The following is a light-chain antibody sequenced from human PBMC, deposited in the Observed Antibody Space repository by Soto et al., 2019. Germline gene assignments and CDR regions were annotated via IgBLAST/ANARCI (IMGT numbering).Light chain of an antibody. Sequence: QSVLTQPPSASGTPGQRVTISCSGSSSNIGSNTVNWYQQLPGTAPKLVIYSNNQRPSGVPDRFSGSKSGTSASLANNGVQFEDEADYYCVAWDDSLNGYVVFGGGTKVTVL. J-gene: IGLJ2*01. CDR2: SNN. V-gene: IGLV1-44*01. CDR1: SSNIGSNT. CDR3: VAWDDSLNGYVV.